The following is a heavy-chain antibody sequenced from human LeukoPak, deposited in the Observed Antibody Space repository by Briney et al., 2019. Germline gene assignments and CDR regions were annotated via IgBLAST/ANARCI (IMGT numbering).Heavy chain of an antibody. CDR1: GFTFSSYA. Sequence: GGSLRLSCAASGFTFSSYAMHWVRQAPGKGLEWVAVISYDGSNKYYADSVKGRFTISRDNSKNTLYLQMNSLRAEDTAVYYCARDASIAAAGESDYWGQGTLVTVSS. CDR2: ISYDGSNK. V-gene: IGHV3-30-3*01. D-gene: IGHD6-13*01. J-gene: IGHJ4*02. CDR3: ARDASIAAAGESDY.